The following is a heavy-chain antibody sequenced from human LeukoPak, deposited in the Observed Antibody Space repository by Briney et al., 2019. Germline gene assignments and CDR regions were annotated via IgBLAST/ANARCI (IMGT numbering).Heavy chain of an antibody. J-gene: IGHJ3*02. D-gene: IGHD3-10*01. V-gene: IGHV4-61*02. Sequence: PSETLSLTCTVSGGSISSGSYYWSWVRQPAGKGLEWIGRIYTSGSTNYNPSLKSRVTISVDTSKTQFSLKLSSVTAADTAVYYCARSSYYFGADAFDIWGQGTMVTVSS. CDR2: IYTSGST. CDR3: ARSSYYFGADAFDI. CDR1: GGSISSGSYY.